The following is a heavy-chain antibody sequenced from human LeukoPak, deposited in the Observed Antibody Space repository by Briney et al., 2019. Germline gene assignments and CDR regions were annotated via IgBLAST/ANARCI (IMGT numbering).Heavy chain of an antibody. V-gene: IGHV1-69*05. J-gene: IGHJ6*03. CDR3: ASYSSGWSYYYYMDV. CDR2: SIPIFGTA. Sequence: ASVKVSCKASGGTFSSYAISWVRQAPGQGVEGMGGSIPIFGTANYAQKFQGRVTITTDESTSTAYLELSSLRSEDTAVYYCASYSSGWSYYYYMDVWGKGTTVTVSS. D-gene: IGHD6-19*01. CDR1: GGTFSSYA.